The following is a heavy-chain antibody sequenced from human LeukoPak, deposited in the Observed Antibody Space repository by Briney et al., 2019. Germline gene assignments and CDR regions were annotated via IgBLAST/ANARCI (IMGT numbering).Heavy chain of an antibody. D-gene: IGHD3-22*01. Sequence: PGRSLRLSCAASGFTFDDYAMHWVRQAPGKGLEWVSGISWNSGSIGYADSVKGRFTISRDNAKNSPYVQMNSLRGEDTAKYYCAKGLYDSTGPFDYWGQGTLVTVSS. J-gene: IGHJ4*02. V-gene: IGHV3-9*01. CDR1: GFTFDDYA. CDR3: AKGLYDSTGPFDY. CDR2: ISWNSGSI.